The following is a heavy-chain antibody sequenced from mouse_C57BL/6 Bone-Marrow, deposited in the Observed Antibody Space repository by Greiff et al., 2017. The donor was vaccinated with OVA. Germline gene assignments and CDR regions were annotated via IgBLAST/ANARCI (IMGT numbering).Heavy chain of an antibody. J-gene: IGHJ2*01. D-gene: IGHD1-1*01. CDR3: ARSEFLLLRFFDY. CDR1: GYTFTSYW. CDR2: IDPSDSET. Sequence: VQLKESGAELVRPGSSVKLSCKASGYTFTSYWMHWVKQRPIQGLEWIGNIDPSDSETHYNQKFKDKATLTVDKSSSTAYMQLSSLTSEDSAVYYCARSEFLLLRFFDYWGQGTTLTVSS. V-gene: IGHV1-52*01.